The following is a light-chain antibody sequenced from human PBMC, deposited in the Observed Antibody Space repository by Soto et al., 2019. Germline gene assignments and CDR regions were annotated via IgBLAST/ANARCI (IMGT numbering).Light chain of an antibody. J-gene: IGKJ5*01. CDR3: QQYGNSPIT. V-gene: IGKV3-20*01. Sequence: EVVLTQSPGTLSLSRGEIATLSCRASERIYSAYLGWYQQKPGQAPRILIYGKSSRATGIPDRLSGSGSGTDLNLTISRLEPEDFAVYYCQQYGNSPITCGQGTRLEIK. CDR2: GKS. CDR1: ERIYSAY.